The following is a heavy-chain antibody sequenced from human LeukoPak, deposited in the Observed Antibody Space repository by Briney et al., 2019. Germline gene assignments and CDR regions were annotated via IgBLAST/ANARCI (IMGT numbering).Heavy chain of an antibody. D-gene: IGHD1-1*01. V-gene: IGHV4-39*01. Sequence: PSETLSLTCNVSGGPINSNIYYWAWVRQPPGKGLEWIGSIYYSGSTYYNPSLKSRITISVDTFRSQVSLKMRSVTAADTAVYYCARHGDWYEPIDYWGQGTLVTVSS. CDR3: ARHGDWYEPIDY. J-gene: IGHJ4*02. CDR2: IYYSGST. CDR1: GGPINSNIYY.